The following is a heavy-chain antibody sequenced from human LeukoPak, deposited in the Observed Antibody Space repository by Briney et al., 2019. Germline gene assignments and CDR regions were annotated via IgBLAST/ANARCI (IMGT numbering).Heavy chain of an antibody. CDR1: GFTFSSYA. V-gene: IGHV3-23*01. CDR3: AKSPTFGGVIVIGYYFDY. CDR2: ISGSGGST. D-gene: IGHD3-16*02. J-gene: IGHJ4*02. Sequence: QPGGSLRLSCAASGFTFSSYAMSWVRQAPGKGLEWVSAISGSGGSTYYADSVKGRFTISRDNSKNTLYLQMNSLGAEDTAVYYCAKSPTFGGVIVIGYYFDYWGQGTLVTVSS.